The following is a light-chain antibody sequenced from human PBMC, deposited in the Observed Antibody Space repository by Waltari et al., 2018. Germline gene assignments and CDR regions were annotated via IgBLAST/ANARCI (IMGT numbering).Light chain of an antibody. CDR2: EVT. CDR1: STDVEGYDL. Sequence: QSALTQPPSASGSPGQSITIPCTGISTDVEGYDLVFWYQQHPGKAPKLLIYEVTKRPSGVPDRFSGSKSDNTASLAVSGLQAEDEADYYCSSYAGGSSLMFGGGTKLTVL. V-gene: IGLV2-8*01. CDR3: SSYAGGSSLM. J-gene: IGLJ3*02.